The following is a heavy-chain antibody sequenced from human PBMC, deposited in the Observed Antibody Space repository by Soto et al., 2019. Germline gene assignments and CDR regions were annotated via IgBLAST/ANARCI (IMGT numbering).Heavy chain of an antibody. J-gene: IGHJ6*02. CDR1: GGTFSSYA. CDR2: IIPISGTA. CDR3: ARSQGSSTSLEIYYYYYYGMDV. D-gene: IGHD2-2*01. V-gene: IGHV1-69*01. Sequence: QVQLVQSGAEVKKPGSSVKVSCKASGGTFSSYAISWVRQAPGQGLEWMGGIIPISGTANYAQKFQGRVTITADESKRTAYMELSSLRSADTAVYYCARSQGSSTSLEIYYYYYYGMDVWGQGTTVTVSS.